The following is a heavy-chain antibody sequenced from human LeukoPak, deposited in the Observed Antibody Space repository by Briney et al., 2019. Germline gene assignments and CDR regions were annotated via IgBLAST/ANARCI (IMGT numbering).Heavy chain of an antibody. D-gene: IGHD1-26*01. CDR2: LNQDGSEK. CDR3: GRRKFSGSYSSYYYYYYMDV. CDR1: GFTFSSHW. J-gene: IGHJ6*03. Sequence: QPGGSLRLSCAASGFTFSSHWMSWVRQAPGKGLEWVANLNQDGSEKYYVDSLKGRFTIPRDNPKNSLYLQMNSLRAEDTAVYYCGRRKFSGSYSSYYYYYYMDVWGKGTTVTVSS. V-gene: IGHV3-7*01.